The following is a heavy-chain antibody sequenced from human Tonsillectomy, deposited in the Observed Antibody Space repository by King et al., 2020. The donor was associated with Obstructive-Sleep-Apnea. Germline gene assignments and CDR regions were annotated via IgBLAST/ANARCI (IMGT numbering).Heavy chain of an antibody. Sequence: VQLVESGGGLVQPARSLRLSCAASGFTFDDYAMHWVRQAPGKGLEWVSGITWNSCTIGYADSVKGRFTISRDNAENSLYLQMNSLRAEDTAFYYCAKDIAISGMVALDIWGQGTMVTVSS. D-gene: IGHD2-15*01. CDR3: AKDIAISGMVALDI. V-gene: IGHV3-9*01. CDR2: ITWNSCTI. J-gene: IGHJ3*02. CDR1: GFTFDDYA.